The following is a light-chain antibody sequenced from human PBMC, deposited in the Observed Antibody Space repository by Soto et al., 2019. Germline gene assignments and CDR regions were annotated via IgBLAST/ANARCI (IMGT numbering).Light chain of an antibody. V-gene: IGKV1-39*01. CDR2: AAS. Sequence: DMEMTQSPSSLSASVGDRVTITCRASQSISNYLNWYQHKPGTVPMLLIYAASSLQSGVPTRFSGSGSGTDFTLIINSLQPEDFATYYCQQSYGTPLTFGGGTKIEIK. CDR3: QQSYGTPLT. J-gene: IGKJ4*01. CDR1: QSISNY.